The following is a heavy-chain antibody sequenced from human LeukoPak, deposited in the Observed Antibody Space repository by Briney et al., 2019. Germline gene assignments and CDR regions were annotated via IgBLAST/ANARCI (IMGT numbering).Heavy chain of an antibody. Sequence: GGSLRLSCAASGFTFSSYSMNWVRQAPGEGLEWLSYISSSSSTIYYADSVKGRFTISRDNAKNSLYLQMNSLRAEDAAVYYCASLISIAARPGAFDYWGQGTLVTVSS. CDR2: ISSSSSTI. V-gene: IGHV3-48*01. CDR1: GFTFSSYS. D-gene: IGHD6-6*01. CDR3: ASLISIAARPGAFDY. J-gene: IGHJ4*02.